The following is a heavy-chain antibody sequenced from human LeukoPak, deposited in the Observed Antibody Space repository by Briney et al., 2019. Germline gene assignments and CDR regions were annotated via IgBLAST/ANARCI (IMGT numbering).Heavy chain of an antibody. CDR1: GFTFSSHW. V-gene: IGHV3-7*01. CDR2: IKQDGSEK. J-gene: IGHJ4*02. CDR3: ARDHTVGQWPTHFDY. D-gene: IGHD6-19*01. Sequence: GGTLRLSCAASGFTFSSHWMNWVRQAPGKGLEWVANIKQDGSEKYCVDSVKGRFTISRDNAKNSLYLQMNSLRAEDTAVYYCARDHTVGQWPTHFDYWGQGILVTVSS.